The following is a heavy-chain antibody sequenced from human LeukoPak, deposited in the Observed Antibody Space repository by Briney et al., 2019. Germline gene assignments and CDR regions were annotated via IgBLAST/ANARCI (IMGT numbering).Heavy chain of an antibody. CDR1: GFTFDDYG. D-gene: IGHD3-3*01. CDR2: INWNGGST. V-gene: IGHV3-20*04. CDR3: ARGIRFLEWLSGFDY. J-gene: IGHJ4*02. Sequence: GGSLRLSXAVSGFTFDDYGLSWVRQAPGKGLEWVSGINWNGGSTGYADSVKGRFTISRDNAKNSLYLQMNSLRVEDTALYYCARGIRFLEWLSGFDYWGQGILVTVSS.